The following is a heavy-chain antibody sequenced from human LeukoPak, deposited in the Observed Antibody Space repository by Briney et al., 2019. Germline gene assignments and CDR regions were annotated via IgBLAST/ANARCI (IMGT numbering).Heavy chain of an antibody. CDR3: ARTQSQSGSYRYYFGY. J-gene: IGHJ4*02. D-gene: IGHD1-26*01. V-gene: IGHV4-61*08. CDR1: GASVGSAGYY. Sequence: EASETLSLTCTVSGASVGSAGYYWSWIRQPPGGGLEWIGYIYYIGNTNYNPSLKSRVTMSVDPSKNQFSLKLNSVTAADTAVYYCARTQSQSGSYRYYFGYWGQGTLVTVSS. CDR2: IYYIGNT.